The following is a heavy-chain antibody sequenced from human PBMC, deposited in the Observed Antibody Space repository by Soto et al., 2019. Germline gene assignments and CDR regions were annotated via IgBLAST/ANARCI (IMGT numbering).Heavy chain of an antibody. J-gene: IGHJ6*02. CDR1: GGTFSSYA. CDR3: ASHGITGTWVYYYGMDV. V-gene: IGHV1-69*12. D-gene: IGHD1-7*01. Sequence: QVQLVQYGAEVKKPGSSVKVSCKASGGTFSSYAISWVRQAPGQGLEWMGGIIPIFGTANYAQKFQGRVTITADESTSTAYMELSSLRSEDTAVYYCASHGITGTWVYYYGMDVWRQGTTVTVSS. CDR2: IIPIFGTA.